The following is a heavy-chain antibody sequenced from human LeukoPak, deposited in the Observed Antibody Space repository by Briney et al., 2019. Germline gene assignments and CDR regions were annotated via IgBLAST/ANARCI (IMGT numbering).Heavy chain of an antibody. V-gene: IGHV3-23*01. D-gene: IGHD1-1*01. Sequence: HPGRSLRLSCAASGFTFSSYAMHWVRQAPGKGLEWVSAIVGSGDSTYYADSVKGRFTISRDNSKNTLFLQMNSLRAEDTAVYYCAKSHASIWNVYDYWGQGTLVTVSS. CDR3: AKSHASIWNVYDY. CDR1: GFTFSSYA. J-gene: IGHJ4*02. CDR2: IVGSGDST.